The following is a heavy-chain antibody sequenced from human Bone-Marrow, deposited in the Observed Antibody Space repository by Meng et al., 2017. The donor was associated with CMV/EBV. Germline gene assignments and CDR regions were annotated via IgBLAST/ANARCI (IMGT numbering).Heavy chain of an antibody. V-gene: IGHV3-21*04. Sequence: GGSLRLSCAASGFTFSSYSMNWVRQAPGKGLEWVSSISSSSSYIYYADSVKGRFTISRDNSKNTLYLQMNSLRAEDTAVYYCARPRIRGEFDIWGQGTMVTVSS. J-gene: IGHJ3*02. CDR3: ARPRIRGEFDI. CDR1: GFTFSSYS. CDR2: ISSSSSYI. D-gene: IGHD3-16*01.